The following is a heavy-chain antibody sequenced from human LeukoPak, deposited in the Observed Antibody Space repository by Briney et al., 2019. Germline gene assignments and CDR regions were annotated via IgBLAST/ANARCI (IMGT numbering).Heavy chain of an antibody. V-gene: IGHV3-11*06. Sequence: PGGSLRLSCAASGFTFSDYYMSWIRQAPGKGLEWVSYISGGSIYANSADSVKGRFTFSRDNAKNSLYLQMNSLTAEDTAVYYCARGIWATTNKNYYFDYWGQGTLVTVSS. CDR1: GFTFSDYY. D-gene: IGHD1-1*01. CDR2: ISGGSIYA. J-gene: IGHJ4*02. CDR3: ARGIWATTNKNYYFDY.